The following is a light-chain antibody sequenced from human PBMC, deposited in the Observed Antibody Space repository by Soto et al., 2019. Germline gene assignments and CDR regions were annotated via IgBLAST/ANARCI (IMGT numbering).Light chain of an antibody. V-gene: IGKV1-5*03. J-gene: IGKJ5*01. CDR1: QSISSW. CDR2: KAS. CDR3: QQYNSYPIT. Sequence: MPMTQSRSTLSASVGDRDTIPCRASQSISSWLAWYQQKPGKAPKLLIYKASSLESGVPSRFSGSGSGTEFTLTISSLQPDDFATYYCQQYNSYPITFAQGTRLEI.